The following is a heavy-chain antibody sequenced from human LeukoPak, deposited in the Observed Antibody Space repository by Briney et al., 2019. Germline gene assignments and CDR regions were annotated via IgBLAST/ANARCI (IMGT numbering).Heavy chain of an antibody. CDR2: IRYDGSNK. J-gene: IGHJ4*02. CDR3: AKSLGEYQLLPYYFDY. CDR1: GFTFSSYG. Sequence: PGGSLRLSCAASGFTFSSYGMHWVRQAPGKGLEWVAFIRYDGSNKYYADSVKGRFTISRDNSKNTLYLQMNSLRAEDTAVYYCAKSLGEYQLLPYYFDYWGREPWSPSPQ. D-gene: IGHD2-2*01. V-gene: IGHV3-30*02.